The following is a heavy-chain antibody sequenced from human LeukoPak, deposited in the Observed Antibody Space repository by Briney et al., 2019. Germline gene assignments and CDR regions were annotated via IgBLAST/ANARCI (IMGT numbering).Heavy chain of an antibody. CDR3: ARGALTGTTYWYFDL. CDR2: INPNSGST. D-gene: IGHD1-7*01. J-gene: IGHJ2*01. V-gene: IGHV1-46*01. Sequence: GASVKVSCKASGYTFTGYYMHWVRQAPGQGLEWMGWINPNSGSTSYAQKFQGRVTMTRDMSTSTVYMELSSLRSEDTAVYYCARGALTGTTYWYFDLWGRGTLVTVSS. CDR1: GYTFTGYY.